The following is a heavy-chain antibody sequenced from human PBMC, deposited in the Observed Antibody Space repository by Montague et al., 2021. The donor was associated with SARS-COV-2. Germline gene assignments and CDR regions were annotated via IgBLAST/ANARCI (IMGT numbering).Heavy chain of an antibody. CDR3: ASYSVPWWESSLFRLKVPHYYFDS. V-gene: IGHV4-34*01. CDR2: INPSGSP. Sequence: SETLSLTCAVSGGSFSGFSWNWIRQPPGKGLQWIGEINPSGSPNYNPSLKSRVTISADTSKNLFSLKLSSVTAADTGLYYCASYSVPWWESSLFRLKVPHYYFDSWGQGALVTVSS. D-gene: IGHD3-9*01. J-gene: IGHJ4*02. CDR1: GGSFSGFS.